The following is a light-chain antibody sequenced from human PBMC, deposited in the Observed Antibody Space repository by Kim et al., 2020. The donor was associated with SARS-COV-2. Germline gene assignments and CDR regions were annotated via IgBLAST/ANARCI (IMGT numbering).Light chain of an antibody. CDR3: MIWHSSAVV. J-gene: IGLJ2*01. V-gene: IGLV5-45*02. Sequence: QPVLTQPSSLSASPGASASLTCTLRSGLNVGSYTIYWYQQKPGSPPQYLLRYKSDSDKQQGSGVPSRFSGSKDASANAGILLISGLQSEDEADYYCMIWHSSAVVFGGGNQLTVL. CDR1: SGLNVGSYT. CDR2: YKSDSDK.